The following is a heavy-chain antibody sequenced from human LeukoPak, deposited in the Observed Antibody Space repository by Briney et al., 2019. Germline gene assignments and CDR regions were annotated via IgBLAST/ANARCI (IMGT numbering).Heavy chain of an antibody. D-gene: IGHD6-13*01. Sequence: ASVKVSCKASGYTFSSYGISWVRQAPGQGLEWMGWISAYNGNTNYTQKLQGRVTMTTDTSTSTAYMELRSLRSDDTAVYYCARDLGYSSSWYQDYWGQGTLVTVSS. J-gene: IGHJ4*02. CDR1: GYTFSSYG. CDR3: ARDLGYSSSWYQDY. V-gene: IGHV1-18*01. CDR2: ISAYNGNT.